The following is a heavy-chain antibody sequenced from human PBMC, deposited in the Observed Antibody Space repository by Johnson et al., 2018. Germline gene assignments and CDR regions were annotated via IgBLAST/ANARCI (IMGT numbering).Heavy chain of an antibody. CDR2: IITIFGVA. D-gene: IGHD1-7*01. V-gene: IGHV1-69*01. Sequence: VQLVESGAEVKKPGSSVKVSCKASRGTFSSYAISWVRQAPGQGLEWMGGIITIFGVANYSQKFQGRVTITADESTSTAYMELSSLRSEDTAVYYCARVGGTPQGRDFDCWGQGTLVAVSS. CDR3: ARVGGTPQGRDFDC. J-gene: IGHJ4*02. CDR1: RGTFSSYA.